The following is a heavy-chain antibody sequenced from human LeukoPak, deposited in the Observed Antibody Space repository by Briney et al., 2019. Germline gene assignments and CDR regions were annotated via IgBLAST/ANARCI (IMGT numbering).Heavy chain of an antibody. CDR2: ISAYNGNT. CDR1: GYTFTSYG. D-gene: IGHD6-13*01. V-gene: IGHV1-18*01. Sequence: ASVKVSCKASGYTFTSYGISWVRQAPGQGLEWMGWISAYNGNTNYAQKLQGRVTMTTDTSTSTAYMELRSLRSDDTAVYYCARDGRIAAADLYYYHGMDVWGQGTTVTVSS. CDR3: ARDGRIAAADLYYYHGMDV. J-gene: IGHJ6*02.